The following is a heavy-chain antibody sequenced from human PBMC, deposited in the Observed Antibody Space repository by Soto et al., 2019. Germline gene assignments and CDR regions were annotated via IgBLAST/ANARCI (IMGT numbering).Heavy chain of an antibody. V-gene: IGHV2-5*02. Sequence: QITLKESGPTLVKPTQTLTLTCTFSAFSLRTRGVGVGWIRQPPGKALEWLALIYWDDDNRYNPSLKSRLTLPKETSRNQVVLTMTNMDPVDTGTYYSARGDGSYYDSSGRRALHPWVQGTLVAVSS. J-gene: IGHJ5*02. D-gene: IGHD3-22*01. CDR3: ARGDGSYYDSSGRRALHP. CDR2: IYWDDDN. CDR1: AFSLRTRGVG.